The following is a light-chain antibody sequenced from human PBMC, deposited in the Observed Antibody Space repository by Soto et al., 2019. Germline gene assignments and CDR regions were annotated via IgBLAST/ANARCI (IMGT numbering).Light chain of an antibody. V-gene: IGLV2-14*01. CDR1: SSDVGGYNY. CDR3: KTYDSSLSGLYV. J-gene: IGLJ1*01. CDR2: EVS. Sequence: QSVLTQPASVSGSPGQSITISCTGTSSDVGGYNYVSWYQQHPGKAPKLMIYEVSNRPSGVSNRFSGSKSGNTASLTISGLQTEDEGDYYCKTYDSSLSGLYVFGTGTKVTVL.